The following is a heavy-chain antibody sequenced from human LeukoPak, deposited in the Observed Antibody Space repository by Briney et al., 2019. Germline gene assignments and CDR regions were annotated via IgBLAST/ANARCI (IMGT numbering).Heavy chain of an antibody. J-gene: IGHJ5*02. Sequence: SETLSLTCSVSGGPLSSYYGMWIRRPPGKGVEWIVYNYYWGSTNYNPSRKSRVTISVDTSKNQFSLKLSSVTAADTAVYYCARVGHSTSWYDNWFDPCGQGTLVTVSS. D-gene: IGHD6-13*01. CDR1: GGPLSSYY. CDR2: NYYWGST. CDR3: ARVGHSTSWYDNWFDP. V-gene: IGHV4-59*13.